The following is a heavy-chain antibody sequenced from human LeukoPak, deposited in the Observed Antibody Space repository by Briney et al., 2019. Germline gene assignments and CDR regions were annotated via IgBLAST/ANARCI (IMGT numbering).Heavy chain of an antibody. CDR3: ARRAGGYSHPYDY. Sequence: PGGSLRLSCAASRFTFSSYSMNWVRQAPGKGLEWVSSISSSGSYIYHADSVKGRFTISRDNSKNTLYLQMNSLRAEDTAVYYCARRAGGYSHPYDYWGQGILVTVSS. V-gene: IGHV3-21*04. CDR2: ISSSGSYI. J-gene: IGHJ4*02. D-gene: IGHD4-23*01. CDR1: RFTFSSYS.